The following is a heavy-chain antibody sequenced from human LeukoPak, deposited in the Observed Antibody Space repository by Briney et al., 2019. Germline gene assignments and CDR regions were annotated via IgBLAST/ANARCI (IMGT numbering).Heavy chain of an antibody. D-gene: IGHD6-13*01. CDR3: AKDRQQLAHYYYYYMDV. J-gene: IGHJ6*03. V-gene: IGHV3-30*02. CDR1: GFTFSSYG. CDR2: IRYDGSNK. Sequence: GGSLRLSCAASGFTFSSYGMHWVRQAPGKGLEWVAFIRYDGSNKYYADSEKGRFTISRDNSKNTLYLQMNSLRAEDTAVYYCAKDRQQLAHYYYYYMDVWGKGTTVTISS.